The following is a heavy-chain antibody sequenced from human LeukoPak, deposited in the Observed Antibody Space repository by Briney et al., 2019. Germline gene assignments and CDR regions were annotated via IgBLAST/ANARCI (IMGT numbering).Heavy chain of an antibody. D-gene: IGHD2-15*01. Sequence: GGSLRLSCAASVFTFSIYAMSCVREAPGRGLECGSDISVSGGSTYYTDAARGRVTISRDKSKNTPYLQMNSVRAEDTAVYSCAKSAGYCSGGSCPSEYFQHWGQGTLVIVSS. V-gene: IGHV3-23*01. CDR1: VFTFSIYA. CDR2: ISVSGGST. CDR3: AKSAGYCSGGSCPSEYFQH. J-gene: IGHJ1*01.